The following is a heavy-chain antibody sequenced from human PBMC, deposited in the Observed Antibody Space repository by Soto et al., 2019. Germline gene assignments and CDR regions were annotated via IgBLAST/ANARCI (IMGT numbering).Heavy chain of an antibody. J-gene: IGHJ6*02. CDR1: GFTFSSYA. D-gene: IGHD6-13*01. CDR3: ATDTSTWYGGLDYYAMDV. CDR2: ISSSGSST. V-gene: IGHV3-23*01. Sequence: EVQLLESGGGLVQPGGSLRLSCAASGFTFSSYAMSWVRQAPGKGLEWVSAISSSGSSTYYADSVKGRFTISRDNSKNTRYLQMNSLRAEDTAVYYCATDTSTWYGGLDYYAMDVWGQGTTVTVS.